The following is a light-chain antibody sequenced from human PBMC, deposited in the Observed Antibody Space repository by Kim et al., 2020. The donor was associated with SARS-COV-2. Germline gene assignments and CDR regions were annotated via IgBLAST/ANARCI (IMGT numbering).Light chain of an antibody. CDR1: SSDVGGYNY. CDR2: DVT. CDR3: CSYAGSYTLV. J-gene: IGLJ3*02. V-gene: IGLV2-11*01. Sequence: QSALTQPRSVSGSPGQSVTISYTGTSSDVGGYNYVSWYQQHPGKAPKFMIYDVTKRPSGVPDRFSGSKSGNTASLTISGLQAEDEADYYCCSYAGSYTLVFGGGTQLTVL.